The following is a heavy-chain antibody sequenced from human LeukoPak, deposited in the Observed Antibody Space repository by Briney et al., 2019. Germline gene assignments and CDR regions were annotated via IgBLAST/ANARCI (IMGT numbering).Heavy chain of an antibody. V-gene: IGHV3-30*02. J-gene: IGHJ4*02. D-gene: IGHD3-3*01. CDR2: IRYDGSNK. CDR1: GFTFSSYG. Sequence: PGGSLRLSCAVSGFTFSSYGMHWVRQAPGKGLEWVAFIRYDGSNKYYADSVKGRFTISRDNSKNTLYLQMNSLRAEDTAVYYCAKDQDSDDFWSGYYLGDYWGQGTLVTVSS. CDR3: AKDQDSDDFWSGYYLGDY.